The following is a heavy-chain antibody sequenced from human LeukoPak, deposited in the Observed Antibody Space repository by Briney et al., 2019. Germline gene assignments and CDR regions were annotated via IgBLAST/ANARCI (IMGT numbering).Heavy chain of an antibody. Sequence: GGSLRLSCAASGFTFSSYAMSWVRQAPGKGLGWVSAISGSGGSTYYADSVKGRFTISRNNSKNTLYLQMNSLRAEDTAVYYCAKDREVFVVPAFDYWGQGTLVTVSS. CDR3: AKDREVFVVPAFDY. V-gene: IGHV3-23*01. D-gene: IGHD2-2*01. J-gene: IGHJ4*02. CDR1: GFTFSSYA. CDR2: ISGSGGST.